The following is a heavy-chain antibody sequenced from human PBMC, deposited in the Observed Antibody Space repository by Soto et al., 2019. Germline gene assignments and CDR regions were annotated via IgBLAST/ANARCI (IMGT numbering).Heavy chain of an antibody. V-gene: IGHV3-30*18. CDR3: AKSPNFYCGSPNCYKYYFDY. J-gene: IGHJ4*02. D-gene: IGHD2-2*02. CDR2: ISYDGSDK. Sequence: QDHLVESGGGVVQPGTSLRLSCAASGFTFNTYGMHWVRQAPGTGLEWVAVISYDGSDKFYADSVKGRFTISRDNSKNALYLQMSSLRPEDTAIYYCAKSPNFYCGSPNCYKYYFDYWGQGTVVTVSS. CDR1: GFTFNTYG.